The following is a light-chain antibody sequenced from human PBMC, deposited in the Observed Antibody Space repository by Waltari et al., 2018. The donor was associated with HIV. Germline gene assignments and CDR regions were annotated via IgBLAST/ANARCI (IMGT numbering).Light chain of an antibody. CDR3: QQSYATPT. J-gene: IGKJ1*01. V-gene: IGKV4-1*01. Sequence: DIVMTQSPESLAVSPGETAIINCKSGQSLLHTFDKRNYLGWYQQRPGKPPKLIIYWATIRESGVPARFSGSGSGTNFSLTITNFVSEDVAVYYCQQSYATPTFGQGTKLEI. CDR2: WAT. CDR1: QSLLHTFDKRNY.